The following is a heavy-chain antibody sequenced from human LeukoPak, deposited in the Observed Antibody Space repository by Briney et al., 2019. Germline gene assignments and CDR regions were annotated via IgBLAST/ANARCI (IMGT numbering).Heavy chain of an antibody. CDR1: GFTFSSYG. CDR3: AKDRDYYGSGSYYSPYYYYGMDV. J-gene: IGHJ6*04. D-gene: IGHD3-10*01. V-gene: IGHV3-30*18. Sequence: PGGSLRLSCAASGFTFSSYGMHWVRQAPGKGLEWVAVISYDGSNKYYADSEKGRFTISRDNSKNTLYLQMNSLRAEDTAVYYCAKDRDYYGSGSYYSPYYYYGMDVWGKGTTVTVSS. CDR2: ISYDGSNK.